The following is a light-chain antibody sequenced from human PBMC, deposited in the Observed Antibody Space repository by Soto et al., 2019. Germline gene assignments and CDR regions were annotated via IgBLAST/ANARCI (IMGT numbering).Light chain of an antibody. Sequence: EIWLTQSPGTLSLSPGERATLSFRASQRVSNNYLAWYQQQPGQAPRLLIYGASNRATGIPDRFSGSGSGTDFTLPIRRLEPEDYAVYYCQQYGSSGTFGQGTKVDIK. CDR1: QRVSNNY. CDR2: GAS. CDR3: QQYGSSGT. V-gene: IGKV3-20*01. J-gene: IGKJ1*01.